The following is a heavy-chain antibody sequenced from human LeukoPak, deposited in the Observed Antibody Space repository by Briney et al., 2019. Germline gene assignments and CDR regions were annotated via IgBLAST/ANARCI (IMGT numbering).Heavy chain of an antibody. V-gene: IGHV4-59*01. CDR2: IYYSGST. CDR1: GGTISFYY. J-gene: IGHJ3*02. CDR3: VRSYDTSGYFHAFDI. Sequence: SETLSLTCTVSGGTISFYYWSWIRQPPGKGLEWIGYIYYSGSTTYNPSLKSRVTISVDASKTQFSLKLSSVTAADTAMYYCVRSYDTSGYFHAFDIWGQGTEVTVSS. D-gene: IGHD3-22*01.